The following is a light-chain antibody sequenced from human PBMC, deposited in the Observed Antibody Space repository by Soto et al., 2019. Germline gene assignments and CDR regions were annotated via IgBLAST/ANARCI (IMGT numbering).Light chain of an antibody. CDR3: QQYSTWLS. CDR1: QSVGTT. V-gene: IGKV3-15*01. J-gene: IGKJ4*01. CDR2: GAS. Sequence: EIVMTQSPATLSVSPGERVTLSCRASQSVGTTSAWYQQKPGQPPRLLIRGASTRATGIPDRFGGSGSGTEFTLTISSLQSEDFAVYYCQQYSTWLSFGGGTKVEIK.